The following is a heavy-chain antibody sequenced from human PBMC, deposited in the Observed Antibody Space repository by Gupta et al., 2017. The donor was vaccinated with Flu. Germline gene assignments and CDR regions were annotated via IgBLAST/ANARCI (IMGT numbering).Heavy chain of an antibody. CDR1: Y. CDR2: INPSSGGT. J-gene: IGHJ4*02. Sequence: YIHWVRQAPGQGLEWMGRINPSSGGTKYAEKFQGRVTLNKDSAMNIVYMDLSSLRSDDTAVYFCARVRYCSTTSCYEPCDHWGQGTLVSVSS. D-gene: IGHD2-2*01. CDR3: ARVRYCSTTSCYEPCDH. V-gene: IGHV1-2*06.